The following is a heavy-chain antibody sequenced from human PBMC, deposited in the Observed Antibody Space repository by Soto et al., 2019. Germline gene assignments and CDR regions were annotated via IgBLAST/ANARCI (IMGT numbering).Heavy chain of an antibody. CDR2: IYYSGST. V-gene: IGHV4-59*01. CDR1: GGSISSYY. J-gene: IGHJ6*02. Sequence: SETLSLTCTVSGGSISSYYWSWIRQPPGKGLEWIGYIYYSGSTNYNPSLKSRVTISVDTSKNQFSLKLSSVTAADTAVYYCARDVGPDSSSWGYYYYYYGMDVWGQGTTVTVSS. D-gene: IGHD6-13*01. CDR3: ARDVGPDSSSWGYYYYYYGMDV.